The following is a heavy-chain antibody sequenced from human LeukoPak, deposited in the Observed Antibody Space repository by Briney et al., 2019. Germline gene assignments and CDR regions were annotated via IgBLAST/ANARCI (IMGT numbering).Heavy chain of an antibody. Sequence: GASVKVSCKASGYTFIGYYMHWVRQAPGQGLEWMGWINPNSGGTNYAQKFQGRVTMTRDTSISTAYMELSSLRSEDTAVYYCARVTYYYDSSGYYYFDYWGQGTLVTVSS. CDR1: GYTFIGYY. V-gene: IGHV1-2*02. CDR3: ARVTYYYDSSGYYYFDY. J-gene: IGHJ4*02. CDR2: INPNSGGT. D-gene: IGHD3-22*01.